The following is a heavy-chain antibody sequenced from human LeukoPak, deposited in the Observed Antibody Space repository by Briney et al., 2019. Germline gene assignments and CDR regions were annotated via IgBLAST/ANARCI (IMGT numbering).Heavy chain of an antibody. J-gene: IGHJ6*03. CDR1: GYTFSNHG. V-gene: IGHV1-18*01. Sequence: ASAKVSCKGIGYTFSNHGITWVREAPGQGLEWIGWISPHKGNTNYQQRLQGRLILTTDASTSTAYMDLRDLRSDDTAIYYCARDQQQGDHYSFYYMDFWGEGTTVIFSS. CDR2: ISPHKGNT. CDR3: ARDQQQGDHYSFYYMDF. D-gene: IGHD1/OR15-1a*01.